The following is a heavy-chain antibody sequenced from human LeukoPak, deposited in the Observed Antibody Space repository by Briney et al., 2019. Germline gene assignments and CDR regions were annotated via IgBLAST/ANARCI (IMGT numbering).Heavy chain of an antibody. CDR2: ISSSSYI. D-gene: IGHD6-13*01. CDR3: AGGVGDYSSSWY. J-gene: IGHJ4*02. V-gene: IGHV3-21*01. Sequence: GGSLRLSCAASGFTFSSYSMNWVRQAPGKGLEWVSSISSSSYIYYADSVKGRFAISRDNAKNSLYLQMNSLRAEDTAVYYCAGGVGDYSSSWYWGQGTLVTVSS. CDR1: GFTFSSYS.